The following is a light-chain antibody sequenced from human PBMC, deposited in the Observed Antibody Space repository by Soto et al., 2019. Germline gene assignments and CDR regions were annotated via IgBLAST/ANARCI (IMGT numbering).Light chain of an antibody. CDR1: SSNIGAGYD. CDR2: GNS. CDR3: QSYDSSLSGVV. V-gene: IGLV1-40*01. J-gene: IGLJ2*01. Sequence: QSVLTQPPSVSGAPGQRVTISCTGSSSNIGAGYDVQWYQQLPGTAPKVLIYGNSNRPSGVPDRFSGSKSGTSASLAITVLQAEDEADYYCQSYDSSLSGVVFGGGTKLTVL.